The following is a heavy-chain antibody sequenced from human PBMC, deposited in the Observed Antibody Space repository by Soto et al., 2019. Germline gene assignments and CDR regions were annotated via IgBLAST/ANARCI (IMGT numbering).Heavy chain of an antibody. CDR3: AKGDRKLTKVKEDWFDP. Sequence: GGSLRLSCAASGFTFSSYATSWVRQAPGKGLEWVSAISGSGGSTYYADSVKGRFTISRDNSKNTLYLQMNSLRAEDTAVYYCAKGDRKLTKVKEDWFDPWGQGTLVTVSS. D-gene: IGHD1-7*01. CDR2: ISGSGGST. V-gene: IGHV3-23*01. J-gene: IGHJ5*02. CDR1: GFTFSSYA.